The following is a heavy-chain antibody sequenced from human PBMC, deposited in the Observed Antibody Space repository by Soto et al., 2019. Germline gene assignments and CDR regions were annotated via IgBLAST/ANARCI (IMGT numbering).Heavy chain of an antibody. D-gene: IGHD2-15*01. CDR2: IYYSGRT. V-gene: IGHV4-31*03. J-gene: IGHJ6*02. Sequence: QVQLQEPGPGLMKPSQTLSLTCTVSAGSISSGGDYWSWIRQHPGKGLEWIGYIYYSGRTYYNPALKSRGSLSVDTSKNPFALKLGSVTAADTAVYNCSRATPYYCSGMDVWGQGTTVTVSS. CDR3: SRATPYYCSGMDV. CDR1: AGSISSGGDY.